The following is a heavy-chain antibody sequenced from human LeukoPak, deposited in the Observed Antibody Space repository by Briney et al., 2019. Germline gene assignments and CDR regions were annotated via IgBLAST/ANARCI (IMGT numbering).Heavy chain of an antibody. CDR3: ARDRSHYDILTGYYLLDAFDI. V-gene: IGHV1-18*01. CDR2: ISAYNGNT. Sequence: ASVKVSCKASGYTFTSYGISWVRQAPGQGLEWMGWISAYNGNTNYAQKLQGRVTMTTDTSTSTAYMELRSLRSDDTAVYYCARDRSHYDILTGYYLLDAFDIWGQGTMVTVSS. CDR1: GYTFTSYG. D-gene: IGHD3-9*01. J-gene: IGHJ3*02.